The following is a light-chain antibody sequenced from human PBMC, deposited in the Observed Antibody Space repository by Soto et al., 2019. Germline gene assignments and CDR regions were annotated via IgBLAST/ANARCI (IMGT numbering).Light chain of an antibody. Sequence: SVLTQSPGTLSLTPGERATLSCRASQSVSSSYLAWYQQKPVQAPRLLIYGASSRATGIPDRFSGSGSGTDFTLTISRLEPEDFAVYYCQQYAGSRTFGQGTKVDI. CDR2: GAS. J-gene: IGKJ1*01. CDR1: QSVSSSY. V-gene: IGKV3-20*01. CDR3: QQYAGSRT.